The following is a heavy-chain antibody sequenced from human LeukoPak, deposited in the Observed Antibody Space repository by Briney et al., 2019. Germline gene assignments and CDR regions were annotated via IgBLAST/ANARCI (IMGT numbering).Heavy chain of an antibody. CDR3: ANVHATSYGES. CDR2: IFPGDSHT. CDR1: GYIIATYW. V-gene: IGHV5-51*01. Sequence: GESLKISCQGSGYIIATYWIVWVRQMPGKGLEWRGIIFPGDSHTRYSPSFQGQVTISADTSISTAYLHWSSLQASDAAMYYCANVHATSYGESWGQGTLVTVSS. J-gene: IGHJ5*02. D-gene: IGHD2-2*01.